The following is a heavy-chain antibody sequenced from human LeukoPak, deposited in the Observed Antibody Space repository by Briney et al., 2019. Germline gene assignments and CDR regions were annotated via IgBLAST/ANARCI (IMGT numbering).Heavy chain of an antibody. D-gene: IGHD6-13*01. CDR3: ARQGNYFDY. J-gene: IGHJ4*02. CDR2: IYPGDSET. CDR1: GYSFSTYW. Sequence: GESLKISCKGSGYSFSTYWIGWVRQMPGKGLEWMGTIYPGDSETRYSPSFQGQVTISADKSISTAYLQWSSLKASDTAIYYCARQGNYFDYWGQGTLVTVSS. V-gene: IGHV5-51*01.